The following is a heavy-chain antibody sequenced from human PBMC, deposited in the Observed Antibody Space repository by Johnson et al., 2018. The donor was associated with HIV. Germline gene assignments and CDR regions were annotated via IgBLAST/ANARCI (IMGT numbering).Heavy chain of an antibody. CDR3: ARAYSYGAFDI. CDR2: IYSGDTT. D-gene: IGHD5-18*01. Sequence: VQLVESGGGLVQPGGSLRLSCASGFPVSTNYMSWVRQAPGKGLERVPVIYSGDTTYYADFVKGRFTIPRDNSKNTLYLQRNSLRAEDTAVYYCARAYSYGAFDIWGLGTKVTVSS. CDR1: GFPVSTNY. J-gene: IGHJ3*02. V-gene: IGHV3-66*01.